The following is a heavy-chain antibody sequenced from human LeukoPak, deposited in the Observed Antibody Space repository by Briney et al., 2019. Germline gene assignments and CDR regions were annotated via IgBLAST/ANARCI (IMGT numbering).Heavy chain of an antibody. CDR3: ARRGTAMVTGLDY. CDR1: GGSISSSSYY. J-gene: IGHJ4*02. CDR2: IYYSGST. D-gene: IGHD5-18*01. Sequence: SETLSLTCTVSGGSISSSSYYWGWIRQPPGKGLEWIGSIYYSGSTYYNPSLKSRVTISVDTSKNQFSLKLSSVTAADTAVYYCARRGTAMVTGLDYWGQGTLVTVSS. V-gene: IGHV4-39*01.